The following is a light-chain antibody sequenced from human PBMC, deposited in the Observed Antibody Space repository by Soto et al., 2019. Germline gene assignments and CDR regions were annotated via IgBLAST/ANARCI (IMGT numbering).Light chain of an antibody. V-gene: IGKV3-20*01. CDR1: QTVNNNY. Sequence: EIVLTQSPGTLSLSPGERVTLSCRASQTVNNNYLAWYQQTPGQAPRLLIYGASNRATGIPGRFGGSGSGTDFTLTISRLEPEDFAMYYCQQDGSSPVTFGGETKVDIK. CDR3: QQDGSSPVT. J-gene: IGKJ4*01. CDR2: GAS.